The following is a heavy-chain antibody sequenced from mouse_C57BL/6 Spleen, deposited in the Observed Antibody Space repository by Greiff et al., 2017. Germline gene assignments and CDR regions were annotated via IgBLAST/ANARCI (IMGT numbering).Heavy chain of an antibody. Sequence: EVQVVESGGGLVKPGGSLKLSCAASGFTFSSYAMSWVRQTPEKRLEWVATISDGGSYTYYPDNVKGRFTISRDHAKNNLYLQMSHLKSEDTAMYYCARDGNYYGSSYDFDVWGTGTTVTVSS. D-gene: IGHD1-1*01. CDR3: ARDGNYYGSSYDFDV. CDR2: ISDGGSYT. J-gene: IGHJ1*03. CDR1: GFTFSSYA. V-gene: IGHV5-4*01.